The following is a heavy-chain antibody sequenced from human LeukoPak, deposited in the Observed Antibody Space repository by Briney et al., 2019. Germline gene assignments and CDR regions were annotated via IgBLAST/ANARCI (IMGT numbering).Heavy chain of an antibody. V-gene: IGHV3-7*03. CDR2: IKQDGTEK. CDR3: ATYRQVMLPFES. CDR1: GFTFTTYW. J-gene: IGHJ4*02. Sequence: GGSLRLSCTASGFTFTTYWMSWVRHPPGKGLEWVANIKQDGTEKYYVDSVKGRFTISRDNAKNSLYLQMNSLRAEDTAIYCCATYRQVMLPFESWGQGTLVTVSS. D-gene: IGHD5-18*01.